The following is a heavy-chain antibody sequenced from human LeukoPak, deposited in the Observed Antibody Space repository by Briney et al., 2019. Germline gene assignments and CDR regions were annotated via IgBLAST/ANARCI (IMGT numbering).Heavy chain of an antibody. V-gene: IGHV1-8*01. CDR1: GYTFTSYD. Sequence: ASVKVSCKASGYTFTSYDINWVRQATGQGLEWMGWMNPNSGNTGYAQKFQGRVTMTRNTSISTAYMELSSPGSEETAVFYYAMGNRHGYNTIHSYYYYMDVWGKKTTVTVSS. CDR3: AMGNRHGYNTIHSYYYYMDV. J-gene: IGHJ6*03. D-gene: IGHD5-24*01. CDR2: MNPNSGNT.